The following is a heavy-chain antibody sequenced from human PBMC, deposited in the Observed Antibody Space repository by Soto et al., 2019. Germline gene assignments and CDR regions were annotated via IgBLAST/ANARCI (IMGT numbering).Heavy chain of an antibody. Sequence: QVQLMQSGAEMKKPGASVKVSCKASGYTFTGYFMHWVRQAPGQGLEWMGWINTNSGATKYAHKFQGRVTMTRDTSISTASMELSGLTSADTAVYCCARRGGTILAPLPWGQGTLVTVSS. CDR3: ARRGGTILAPLP. J-gene: IGHJ5*02. CDR1: GYTFTGYF. V-gene: IGHV1-2*02. D-gene: IGHD3-3*01. CDR2: INTNSGAT.